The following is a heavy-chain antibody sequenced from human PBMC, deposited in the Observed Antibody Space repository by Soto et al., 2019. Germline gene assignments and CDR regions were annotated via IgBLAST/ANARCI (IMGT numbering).Heavy chain of an antibody. V-gene: IGHV3-33*01. CDR3: ASPALLVSTFVY. D-gene: IGHD5-12*01. Sequence: QEQLVESGGGVVQPGRSLRLSCAASGFTFSDYAMHWVRQSTGKGLEWVAVIWHDGTNKYYADSVKGRFTISRDNSTHTLYLQMNSLRAEDTAVYYCASPALLVSTFVYWGQGTVVTVSS. CDR1: GFTFSDYA. CDR2: IWHDGTNK. J-gene: IGHJ4*02.